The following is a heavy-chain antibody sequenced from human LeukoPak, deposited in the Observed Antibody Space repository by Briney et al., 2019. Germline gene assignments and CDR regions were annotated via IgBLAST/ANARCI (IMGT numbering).Heavy chain of an antibody. CDR1: GFAVDSNY. Sequence: GGSLRLSCALSGFAVDSNYTNWVRQAPGKGLEWISIINPRGRTYHIDSVRGRFTISRDISRNTLYLQMNGLRVEDTAIYYCARRQGFDLWGRGTMVIVSS. CDR2: INPRGRT. V-gene: IGHV3-53*01. J-gene: IGHJ3*01. CDR3: ARRQGFDL.